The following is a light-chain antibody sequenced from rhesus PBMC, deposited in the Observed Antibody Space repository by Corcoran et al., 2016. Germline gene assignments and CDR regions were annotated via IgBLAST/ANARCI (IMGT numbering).Light chain of an antibody. Sequence: DIQMTQSPSSLSASVGDRVTITCRASQGSSSYLNWYQQKPGKAPKLLINYANRLESGVQSRVSGSGSGTEFPLPISSLQPEVFATYYCQQYNRLLTFGGGTKVEIK. J-gene: IGKJ4*01. CDR3: QQYNRLLT. CDR2: YAN. V-gene: IGKV1-32*01. CDR1: QGSSSY.